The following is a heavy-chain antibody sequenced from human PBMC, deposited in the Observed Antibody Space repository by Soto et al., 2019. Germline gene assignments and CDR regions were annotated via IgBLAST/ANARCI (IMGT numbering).Heavy chain of an antibody. V-gene: IGHV4-39*01. CDR2: IYYSGST. Sequence: QLQLQESGPGLVKPSETLSLTCTVSGGSISSSSYYWGWIRQPPGKGLEWIGSIYYSGSTYYNPSLKSRVTISVDTSKNQFSLKLSSVTVADTAVYYCWGWEYTVTTEVDYYYMDVWGKGTTVTVSS. CDR1: GGSISSSSYY. CDR3: WGWEYTVTTEVDYYYMDV. D-gene: IGHD4-4*01. J-gene: IGHJ6*03.